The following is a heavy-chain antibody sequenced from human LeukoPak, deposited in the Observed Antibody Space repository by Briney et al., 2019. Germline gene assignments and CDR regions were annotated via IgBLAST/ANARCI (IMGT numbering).Heavy chain of an antibody. J-gene: IGHJ3*02. Sequence: SETLSLTCTVSGGSISSYYWSWIRQPPGKGLEWIGYIYYSGSTNYNPSLKSRVAISVDTSKNQFSLKLSSVTAADTAVYYCATRIWPRDPGFDIWGQGTMVTVSS. CDR3: ATRIWPRDPGFDI. V-gene: IGHV4-59*01. CDR1: GGSISSYY. CDR2: IYYSGST. D-gene: IGHD2/OR15-2a*01.